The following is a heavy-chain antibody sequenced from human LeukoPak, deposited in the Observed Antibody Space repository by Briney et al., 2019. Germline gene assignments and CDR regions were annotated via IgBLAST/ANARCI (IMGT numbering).Heavy chain of an antibody. V-gene: IGHV3-7*05. Sequence: GGSLRLSCAASGFTVSSNYMSWVRQAPGKGLEWVANIKQDGSEKYYVDSVKGRFTISRDNAKNSLYLQMNSLRAEDTAVYYCARDWEDNWFDPWGQGTLVTVSS. J-gene: IGHJ5*02. CDR3: ARDWEDNWFDP. CDR2: IKQDGSEK. D-gene: IGHD1-26*01. CDR1: GFTVSSNY.